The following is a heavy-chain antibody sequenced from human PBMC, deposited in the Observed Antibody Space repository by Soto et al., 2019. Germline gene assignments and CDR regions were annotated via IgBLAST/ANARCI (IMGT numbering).Heavy chain of an antibody. V-gene: IGHV3-30*03. D-gene: IGHD3-10*01. CDR3: ARGSAYYGSGSYDIGAWVLDGMDV. CDR2: ISYDRSNK. Sequence: PGGSLRLSCAASGFTFSSYGMHWVRQAPGKGLEWVAVISYDRSNKYYADSVKGRFTISRDNSKNTLYLQMNSLRAEDTAVYYCARGSAYYGSGSYDIGAWVLDGMDVWGQGTTVTVSS. J-gene: IGHJ6*02. CDR1: GFTFSSYG.